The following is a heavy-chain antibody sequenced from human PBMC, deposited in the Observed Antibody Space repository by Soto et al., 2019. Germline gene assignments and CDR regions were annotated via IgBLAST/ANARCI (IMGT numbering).Heavy chain of an antibody. J-gene: IGHJ4*02. CDR2: ISGSGGST. V-gene: IGHV3-23*01. CDR3: AKEDCSGGSCPDSGSSFDY. Sequence: GGSLRLSCAASGFTFSSYAMSWVRQAPGKGLEWVSAISGSGGSTYYADSVKGRFTISRDNSKNTLYLQMNSLRAEDTAVYYCAKEDCSGGSCPDSGSSFDYWGQGTLVTVSS. D-gene: IGHD2-15*01. CDR1: GFTFSSYA.